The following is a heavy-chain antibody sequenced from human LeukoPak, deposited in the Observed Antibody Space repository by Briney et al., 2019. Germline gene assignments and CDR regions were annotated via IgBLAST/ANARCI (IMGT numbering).Heavy chain of an antibody. Sequence: PSETLSLTCAVYGGSFSGYYWSWIRQPLGKGLEWIGEINHSGSTNYNPSLKSRVTISVDTSKNQFSLKLSSVTAADTAVYYCAREGSSSWVDYWGQGTLVIVSS. CDR1: GGSFSGYY. D-gene: IGHD6-13*01. V-gene: IGHV4-34*01. CDR2: INHSGST. CDR3: AREGSSSWVDY. J-gene: IGHJ4*02.